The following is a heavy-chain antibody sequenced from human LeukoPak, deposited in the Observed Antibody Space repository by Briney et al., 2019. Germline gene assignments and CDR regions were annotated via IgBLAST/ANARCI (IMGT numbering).Heavy chain of an antibody. CDR1: GGSISSGGYY. CDR2: IYHSGST. Sequence: PSQTLSLTCTVSGGSISSGGYYWSWIRQPPGKGLEWIGYIYHSGSTYYNPSLKSRVTISVDRSKNQFSLKLSSVTAADTAVYYCARAAGAGDIVVVPAAYFCYWGQGTPVTGSS. CDR3: ARAAGAGDIVVVPAAYFCY. V-gene: IGHV4-30-2*01. D-gene: IGHD2-2*01. J-gene: IGHJ4*02.